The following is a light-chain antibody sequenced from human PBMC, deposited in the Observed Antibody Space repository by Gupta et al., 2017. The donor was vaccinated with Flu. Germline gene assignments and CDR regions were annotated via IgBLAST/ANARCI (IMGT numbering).Light chain of an antibody. V-gene: IGLV4-60*03. CDR1: SGHSTYV. J-gene: IGLJ3*02. CDR2: LECTGSY. CDR3: ETWDSNTRV. Sequence: QPVLTQSSSASAYVGSSVKLTCTLSSGHSTYVIAWHQQQPGKAPRYLMKLECTGSYQKGSGVPDRFSGYTSGADRYLSISNLQSDDEADYYCETWDSNTRVFGGGTKVTVL.